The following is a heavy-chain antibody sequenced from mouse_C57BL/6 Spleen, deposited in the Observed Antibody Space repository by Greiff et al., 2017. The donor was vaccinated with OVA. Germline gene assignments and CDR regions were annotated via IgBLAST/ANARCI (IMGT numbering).Heavy chain of an antibody. CDR2: ISYDGSN. V-gene: IGHV3-6*01. CDR1: GYSITSGYY. CDR3: ARDLFGDEAY. J-gene: IGHJ3*01. D-gene: IGHD3-3*01. Sequence: EVKLMESGPGLVKPSQSLSLTCSVTGYSITSGYYWNWIRQFPGNKLEWMGYISYDGSNNYNPSLKNRISITRDTSKNQFFLKLNSVTTEDTATYYCARDLFGDEAYWGQGTLVTVSA.